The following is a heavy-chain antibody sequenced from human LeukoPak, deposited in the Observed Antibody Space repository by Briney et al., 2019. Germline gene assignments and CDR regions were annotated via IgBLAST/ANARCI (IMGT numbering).Heavy chain of an antibody. CDR2: ISPGGGTT. CDR3: AKDDGSGWYQIDY. CDR1: GFAFGSEA. J-gene: IGHJ4*02. D-gene: IGHD6-19*01. V-gene: IGHV3-23*01. Sequence: GGSLRLSCAVSGFAFGSEAMSWVRQSPARGLEWVASISPGGGTTYYADYVKGRFTISRDNSNNSLFVQMNSLRAEDTAVYYCAKDDGSGWYQIDYWGQGTLVTVSS.